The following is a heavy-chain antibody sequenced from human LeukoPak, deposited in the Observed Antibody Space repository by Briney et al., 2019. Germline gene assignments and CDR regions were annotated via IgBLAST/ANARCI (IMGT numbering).Heavy chain of an antibody. J-gene: IGHJ6*02. V-gene: IGHV1-69*01. CDR1: GGTFSSYA. CDR3: ARSLRYVDTAMVPNYYYYYGMDV. Sequence: ASVNVSCKASGGTFSSYAISWVRQAPGQGLEWMGGIIPIFGTANYAQKFQGRVTITADESTSTAYMELSSLRSEDTAVYYCARSLRYVDTAMVPNYYYYYGMDVWGQGTTVTVSS. CDR2: IIPIFGTA. D-gene: IGHD5-18*01.